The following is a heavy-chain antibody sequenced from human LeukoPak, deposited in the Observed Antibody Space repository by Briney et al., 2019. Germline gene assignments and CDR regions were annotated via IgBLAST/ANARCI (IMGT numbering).Heavy chain of an antibody. Sequence: SETLSLTCAVHGGSFNGYYWNWIRQPPGKGLEWIGEINHSGSTNYNPSLKSRVTISVDTSKNQFSLMLSTVTAADTAVYYCARGRYSRDYVWGSYRFVYWGRGTLVTVSS. D-gene: IGHD3-16*02. CDR3: ARGRYSRDYVWGSYRFVY. V-gene: IGHV4-34*01. CDR1: GGSFNGYY. J-gene: IGHJ4*02. CDR2: INHSGST.